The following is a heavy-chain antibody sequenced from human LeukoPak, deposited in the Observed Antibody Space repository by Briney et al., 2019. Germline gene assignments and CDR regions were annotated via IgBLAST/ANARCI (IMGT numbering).Heavy chain of an antibody. CDR1: GFTFSSYE. D-gene: IGHD1-26*01. CDR2: ISSSGSTI. CDR3: ARASIVGATYFDY. J-gene: IGHJ4*02. V-gene: IGHV3-48*03. Sequence: GSLRLSCAASGFTFSSYEMNWVRQAPGKGLEWVSYISSSGSTIHYADSVKGRFTISRGNAKNSLYLQMNSLRAEDTAVYYCARASIVGATYFDYWGQGTLVTVSS.